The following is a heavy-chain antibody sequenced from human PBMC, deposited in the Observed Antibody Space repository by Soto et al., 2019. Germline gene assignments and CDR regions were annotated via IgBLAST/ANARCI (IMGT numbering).Heavy chain of an antibody. V-gene: IGHV3-33*06. CDR1: GFSFRTYG. CDR2: IWYDGSIQ. CDR3: TKPRIQLWTFDS. J-gene: IGHJ4*02. Sequence: GGSLRLSCAASGFSFRTYGMHWVRQAPGKGLEWVAVIWYDGSIQYYADSVKGRFTISRDNSKNTLSLQMNGLRAEDTAVYYCTKPRIQLWTFDSWGQGTLVTVSS. D-gene: IGHD5-18*01.